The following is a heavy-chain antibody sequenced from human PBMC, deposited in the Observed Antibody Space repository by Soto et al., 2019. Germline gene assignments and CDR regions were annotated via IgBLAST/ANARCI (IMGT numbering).Heavy chain of an antibody. CDR3: AGRYSSSWYYFDY. J-gene: IGHJ4*02. CDR2: IIPIFGTA. CDR1: GDTFSSYA. D-gene: IGHD6-13*01. Sequence: QVQLVQSAAEVKKPGSSVKVSSKASGDTFSSYAISWVRQAPGQGLEWMGGIIPIFGTANYPQKFQGRVTITADESTSSAYLGLSSLRSEDTAVCYCAGRYSSSWYYFDYWGQGTLVTVSS. V-gene: IGHV1-69*01.